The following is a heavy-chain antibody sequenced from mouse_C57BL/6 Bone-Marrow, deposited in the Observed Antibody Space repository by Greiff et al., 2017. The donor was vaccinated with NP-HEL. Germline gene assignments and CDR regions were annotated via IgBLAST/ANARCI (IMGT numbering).Heavy chain of an antibody. CDR3: ARENPGLYYAMDY. CDR1: GFTFSDYY. Sequence: DVMLVESEGGLVQPGSSMKLSCTASGFTFSDYYMAWVRQVPEKGLEWVANINYDGSSTYYLDALKSRFIISRDNATNILYLQMSSLKSEDTATYYCARENPGLYYAMDYWGQGTSVTVSS. J-gene: IGHJ4*01. V-gene: IGHV5-16*01. CDR2: INYDGSST.